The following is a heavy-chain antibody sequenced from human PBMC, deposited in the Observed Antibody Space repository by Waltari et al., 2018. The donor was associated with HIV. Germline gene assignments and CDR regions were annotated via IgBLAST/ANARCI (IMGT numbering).Heavy chain of an antibody. J-gene: IGHJ2*01. D-gene: IGHD2-21*01. Sequence: EYMTCLSYRGGKTDYADSVKGRFTISRDNSMHTLFLQMDSLRVDDTGVYYCVRELWARSDSDWYFDLWGRGSLVTVSS. CDR2: LSYRGGKT. CDR3: VRELWARSDSDWYFDL. V-gene: IGHV3-33*01.